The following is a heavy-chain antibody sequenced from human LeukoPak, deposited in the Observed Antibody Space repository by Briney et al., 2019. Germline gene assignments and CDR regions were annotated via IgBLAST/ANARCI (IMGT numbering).Heavy chain of an antibody. J-gene: IGHJ6*03. CDR1: GGSISSSSYY. V-gene: IGHV4-39*07. Sequence: SETLSLTCTVSGGSISSSSYYWGWIRQPPGKGLEWIGSIYYSGSTYYNPSLKSRVTISVDRSKNQFSLKLSSVTAADTAVYYCASYVLLWFGEPQSQSMDVWGKGTTVTVSS. CDR2: IYYSGST. D-gene: IGHD3-10*01. CDR3: ASYVLLWFGEPQSQSMDV.